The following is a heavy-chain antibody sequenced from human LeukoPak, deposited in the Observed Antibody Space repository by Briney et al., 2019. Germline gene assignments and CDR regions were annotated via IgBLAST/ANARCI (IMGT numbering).Heavy chain of an antibody. Sequence: GGSLRLSCAASGFTFSSYGMYWVRQAPGKGLEWVAFIRYDGSNKYYADSVKGRFTISRDNAKNSLYLQMNSLRAEDTAVYYCAAAQQLGYCSGGSCSPTYYHYYYMDVWGKGTTVTVSS. J-gene: IGHJ6*03. CDR1: GFTFSSYG. D-gene: IGHD2-15*01. CDR3: AAAQQLGYCSGGSCSPTYYHYYYMDV. CDR2: IRYDGSNK. V-gene: IGHV3-30*02.